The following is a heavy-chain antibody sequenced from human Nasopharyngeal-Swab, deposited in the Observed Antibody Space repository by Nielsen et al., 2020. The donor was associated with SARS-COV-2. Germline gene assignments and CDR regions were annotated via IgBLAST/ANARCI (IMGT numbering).Heavy chain of an antibody. CDR3: ARLLELPDY. V-gene: IGHV3-53*01. Sequence: GESLKISCAVSGLTVSSTYMTWVRQAPGKGLEWVSTIDAGGGNTWYADSVKGRFTISRDNSKNTLYLQMNSLRAEDTAVYYCARLLELPDYWGQGTLVTVSS. CDR1: GLTVSSTY. D-gene: IGHD1-7*01. CDR2: IDAGGGNT. J-gene: IGHJ4*02.